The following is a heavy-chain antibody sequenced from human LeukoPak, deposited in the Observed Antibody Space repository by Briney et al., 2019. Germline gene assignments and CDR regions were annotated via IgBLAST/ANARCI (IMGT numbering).Heavy chain of an antibody. CDR1: GYTFTSYY. Sequence: ASVKVSCKASGYTFTSYYMHWVRQAPGQGLEWMGIINPSGGSTSYAHKFQGRVTMTRDKSKSTVYMQLNSLRSEDTAVYYCAASALWGQGPLVTVSS. CDR3: AASAL. CDR2: INPSGGST. J-gene: IGHJ4*02. V-gene: IGHV1-46*01.